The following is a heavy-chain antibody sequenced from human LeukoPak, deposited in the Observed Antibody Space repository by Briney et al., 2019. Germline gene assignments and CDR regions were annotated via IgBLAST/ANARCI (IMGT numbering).Heavy chain of an antibody. J-gene: IGHJ4*02. V-gene: IGHV3-21*06. CDR1: GFTFSSYS. Sequence: GGSLRLSCAASGFTFSSYSMNWVRQAPGKGLEWVSSISSSSSYIYYADSVKGRFTISRDNAKNALYLQMNSLRAEDTALYYCARGTSDWYGIDYWGQGALVNVSS. CDR2: ISSSSSYI. D-gene: IGHD6-19*01. CDR3: ARGTSDWYGIDY.